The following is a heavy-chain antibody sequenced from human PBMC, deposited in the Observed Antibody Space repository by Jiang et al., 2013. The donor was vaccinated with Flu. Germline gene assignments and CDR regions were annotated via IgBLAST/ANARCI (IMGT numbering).Heavy chain of an antibody. CDR1: GYTFTSYA. V-gene: IGHV1-69*04. CDR2: IIPILGIA. CDR3: ARDPPSYSGSRGRGVWYFDY. Sequence: GAEVKKPGASVKVSCKASGYTFTSYAMHWVRQAPGQGLEWMGRIIPILGIANYAQKFQGRVTITADKSTSTAYMELSSLRSEDTAVYYCARDPPSYSGSRGRGVWYFDYWGQGTLVTVSS. J-gene: IGHJ4*02. D-gene: IGHD1-26*01.